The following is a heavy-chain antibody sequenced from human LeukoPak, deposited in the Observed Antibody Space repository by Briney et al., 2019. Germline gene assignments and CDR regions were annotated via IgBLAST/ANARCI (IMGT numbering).Heavy chain of an antibody. CDR3: ARAERITIFGVVIRTDAFDI. Sequence: ASVKVSCKASGYTFTSYGISWVRQAPGQGLEWMGWISAYNGNTNYAQKLQGRVTMTTDTSTSTAYMELRSLRSDDTAVYSCARAERITIFGVVIRTDAFDIWGQGTMVTVSS. D-gene: IGHD3-3*01. V-gene: IGHV1-18*01. J-gene: IGHJ3*02. CDR2: ISAYNGNT. CDR1: GYTFTSYG.